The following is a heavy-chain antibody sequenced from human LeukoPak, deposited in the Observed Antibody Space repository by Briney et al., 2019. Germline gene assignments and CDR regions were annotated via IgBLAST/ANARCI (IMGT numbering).Heavy chain of an antibody. V-gene: IGHV1-2*02. D-gene: IGHD2-15*01. J-gene: IGHJ6*03. CDR2: INPNSGGT. CDR1: GYTFTGYY. CDR3: ARDRYCSGGSCYSKYYYYYYMDV. Sequence: ASVKVSCKASGYTFTGYYMHWVRQAPGQGLEWMGWINPNSGGTNYAQKFQGRVTMTRDTSISTAYMELSRLRSDDTAVYYCARDRYCSGGSCYSKYYYYYYMDVWGKGTTVTISS.